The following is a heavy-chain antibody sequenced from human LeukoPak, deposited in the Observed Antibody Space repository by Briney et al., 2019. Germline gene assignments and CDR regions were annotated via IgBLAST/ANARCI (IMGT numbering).Heavy chain of an antibody. V-gene: IGHV4-38-2*01. J-gene: IGHJ4*02. CDR3: ARVATTTNPPQRPFDY. CDR2: IYYSGST. D-gene: IGHD5-12*01. CDR1: GYSISSGYY. Sequence: PSDTLSLTCAVSGYSISSGYYWGWIRQPPGKGLEWVGSIYYSGSTYYNPSLKSRVTISVDTSKNQSSLKLSSVTAADTAVYYCARVATTTNPPQRPFDYWGQGTLVTVSS.